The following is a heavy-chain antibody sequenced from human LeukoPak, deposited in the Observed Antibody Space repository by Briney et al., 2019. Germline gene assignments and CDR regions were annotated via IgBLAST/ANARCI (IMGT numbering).Heavy chain of an antibody. V-gene: IGHV4-61*05. CDR3: ATQHYYDSSGYYFEY. D-gene: IGHD3-22*01. CDR2: IYYSGST. J-gene: IGHJ4*02. Sequence: PSETLSLTCTVSGGSISSSSYYWGWIRQPPGKGLEWIGYIYYSGSTNYNPSLKSRVTISVDTSKNQFSLKLSSVTAADTAVYYCATQHYYDSSGYYFEYWGQGALVTVSS. CDR1: GGSISSSSYY.